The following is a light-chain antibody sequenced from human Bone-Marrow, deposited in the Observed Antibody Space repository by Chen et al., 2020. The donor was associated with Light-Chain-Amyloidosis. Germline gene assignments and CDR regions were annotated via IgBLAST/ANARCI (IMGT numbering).Light chain of an antibody. CDR3: MEALQTPLT. CDR1: QSLLHSNGYNY. J-gene: IGKJ4*01. V-gene: IGKV2-28*01. Sequence: DIVITQSPLSLPVTPGEPASISCRSSQSLLHSNGYNYLDWYLQKPGQSPQLLIYLGSNRASGVPDRCSGSESGTDFTLKISRVEADDVGVYYCMEALQTPLTFGGGTKVEIK. CDR2: LGS.